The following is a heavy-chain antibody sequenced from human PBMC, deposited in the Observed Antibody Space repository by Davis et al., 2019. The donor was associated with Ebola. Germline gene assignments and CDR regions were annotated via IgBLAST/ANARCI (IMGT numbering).Heavy chain of an antibody. CDR1: GFTFSNYW. CDR2: INSDGTFT. CDR3: ARVLAARPWYFDL. J-gene: IGHJ2*01. Sequence: PGGSLRLSCAASGFTFSNYWMYWVRHAPGEGLMCVSRINSDGTFTTYADSVKGRFTISRDNAKNTLYLQMNSLRAEDTAVYYCARVLAARPWYFDLWGRGTLVTVSS. D-gene: IGHD6-6*01. V-gene: IGHV3-74*01.